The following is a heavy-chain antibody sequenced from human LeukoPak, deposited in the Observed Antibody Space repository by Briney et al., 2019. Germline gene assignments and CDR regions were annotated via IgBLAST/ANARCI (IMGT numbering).Heavy chain of an antibody. CDR3: ARGEYYYDSSGYYY. D-gene: IGHD3-22*01. Sequence: ASVKVSCKASGYTFTVYSMHWVRQAPGQGLEWMGWISAYNGNTNYAQKLQGRVTMTTDTSTSTAYMELRSLRSDDTAVYYCARGEYYYDSSGYYYWGQGTLVTVSS. V-gene: IGHV1-18*04. CDR1: GYTFTVYS. J-gene: IGHJ4*02. CDR2: ISAYNGNT.